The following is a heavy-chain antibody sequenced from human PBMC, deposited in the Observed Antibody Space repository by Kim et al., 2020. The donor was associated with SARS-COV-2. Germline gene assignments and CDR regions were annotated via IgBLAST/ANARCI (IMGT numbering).Heavy chain of an antibody. CDR3: AREGPRGYYYYGMDV. J-gene: IGHJ6*02. Sequence: DTVKGRFTISRDNAKNTLYLQMNSRRAEDTAVYYGAREGPRGYYYYGMDVWGQGTTVTVSS. D-gene: IGHD3-10*01. V-gene: IGHV3-74*01.